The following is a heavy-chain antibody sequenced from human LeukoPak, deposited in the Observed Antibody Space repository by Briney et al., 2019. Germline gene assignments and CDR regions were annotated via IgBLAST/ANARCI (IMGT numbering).Heavy chain of an antibody. J-gene: IGHJ4*02. CDR1: GDTLSQLT. CDR3: ARTKDSSGWDFDY. D-gene: IGHD6-19*01. V-gene: IGHV1-24*01. Sequence: ASVKVSCKISGDTLSQLTIHWVRQAPGEGLEKMGRFDPEYGEKVFAQTFQGRVTMTTDTSTSTAYMELRSLRSDDTAVYYCARTKDSSGWDFDYWGQGTLVTVSS. CDR2: FDPEYGEK.